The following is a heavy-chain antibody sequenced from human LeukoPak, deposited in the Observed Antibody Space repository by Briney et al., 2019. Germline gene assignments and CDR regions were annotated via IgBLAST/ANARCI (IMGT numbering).Heavy chain of an antibody. CDR3: AKEGSQYASSWFDH. Sequence: PGRSLRLSCAASGFTFSSYGMQWVRQAPGMGPEWVSVISHDGTVRHYADSVKGRFTISRDSSTNRLYLQMDSLRTEDTAVYYCAKEGSQYASSWFDHWGQETLVTVSS. CDR2: ISHDGTVR. V-gene: IGHV3-30*18. J-gene: IGHJ5*02. CDR1: GFTFSSYG. D-gene: IGHD2-2*01.